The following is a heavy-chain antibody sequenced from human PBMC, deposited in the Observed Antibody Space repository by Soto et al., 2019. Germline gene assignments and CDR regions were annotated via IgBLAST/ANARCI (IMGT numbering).Heavy chain of an antibody. CDR2: INAGNGNT. Sequence: VSCKASVYTFTSYAMHWVRQAPGQRLEWMGWINAGNGNTKYSQKFQGRVTITRDTSASTAYMELSSLRSEDTAVYYCASRTTVTRGAFDTWGQRTMVTV. CDR1: VYTFTSYA. V-gene: IGHV1-3*01. J-gene: IGHJ3*02. D-gene: IGHD4-17*01. CDR3: ASRTTVTRGAFDT.